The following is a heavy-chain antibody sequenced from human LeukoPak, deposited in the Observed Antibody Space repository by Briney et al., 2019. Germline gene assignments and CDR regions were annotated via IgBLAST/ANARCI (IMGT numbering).Heavy chain of an antibody. CDR2: IKQDGREK. V-gene: IGHV3-7*03. J-gene: IGHJ4*02. D-gene: IGHD2-2*01. CDR1: GFTFSSYW. CDR3: ARDSVVVVPAAMDRGFDY. Sequence: GGSLRLSCAASGFTFSSYWMSWVGQAPGKGLEWVANIKQDGREKYYVYSVKGRFTISRDNAKNSLYLQMNSLRAEDTAVYCCARDSVVVVPAAMDRGFDYWGQGTQVTVCS.